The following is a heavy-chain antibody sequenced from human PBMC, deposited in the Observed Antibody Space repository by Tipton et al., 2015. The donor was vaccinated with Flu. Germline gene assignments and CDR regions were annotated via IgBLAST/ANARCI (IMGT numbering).Heavy chain of an antibody. CDR3: ASHRLYGMDV. CDR2: IHRAGNT. Sequence: TLSLTCSVSGDSIGSRYYWGWIRQPPGKGLEWIGNIHRAGNTYYNPSLKSRVTLSVDTSKNQFSLKLTSVTAADTAVYYCASHRLYGMDVWGQGTTVTVSS. V-gene: IGHV4-38-2*01. CDR1: GDSIGSRYY. J-gene: IGHJ6*02.